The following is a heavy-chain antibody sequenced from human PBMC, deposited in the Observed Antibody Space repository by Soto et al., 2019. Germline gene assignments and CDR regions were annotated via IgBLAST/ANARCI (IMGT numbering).Heavy chain of an antibody. CDR3: IRDPPIDY. CDR1: GFTLSSYK. J-gene: IGHJ4*02. CDR2: ITNDGSIT. Sequence: EVQLVESWGGQVQPGGSLRLSCVASGFTLSSYKMEWVRQVPGKGLVWISQITNDGSITKYAESVKGRFTISRDNAKNTLYLQMSSLGVEDTAVYYCIRDPPIDYWGQGTLVTVSS. V-gene: IGHV3-74*01.